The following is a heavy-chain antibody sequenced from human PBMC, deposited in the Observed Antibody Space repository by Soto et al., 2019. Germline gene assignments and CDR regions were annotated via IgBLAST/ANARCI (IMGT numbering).Heavy chain of an antibody. CDR1: GGSISSSSYY. V-gene: IGHV4-39*01. CDR3: ARARIIRGGMDA. Sequence: SETLSLTCTVSGGSISSSSYYWGWIRQPPGKGLEWIGSIYYSGSTYYNPSLKSRVTISVDTSKNQFSLKLSSVTAADTAVYYCARARIIRGGMDALVQGTSVT. J-gene: IGHJ6*02. D-gene: IGHD3-10*01. CDR2: IYYSGST.